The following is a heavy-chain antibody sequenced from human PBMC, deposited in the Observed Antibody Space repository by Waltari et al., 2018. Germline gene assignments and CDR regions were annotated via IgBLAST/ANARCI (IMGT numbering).Heavy chain of an antibody. CDR3: STDSIGVAVDY. CDR1: GLTFSDAW. CDR2: VKSTTEGGTT. V-gene: IGHV3-15*01. D-gene: IGHD6-19*01. Sequence: SGLTFSDAWMSWVRQAPGKGLEWVGRVKSTTEGGTTDYAAPVKGRFTISRDDSKNTLYVQMNSLKNEDTAVYYCSTDSIGVAVDYWGQGTLVTVSS. J-gene: IGHJ4*02.